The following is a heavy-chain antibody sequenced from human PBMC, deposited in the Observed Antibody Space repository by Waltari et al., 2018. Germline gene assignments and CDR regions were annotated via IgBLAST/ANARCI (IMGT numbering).Heavy chain of an antibody. CDR2: INEDESEK. J-gene: IGHJ4*02. Sequence: EVQLVESGGGLVQPGGSLRLSCVASGLTFSRHWMSWLRQAPGKGLEWVANINEDESEKFYADSVKGRFTISRDNAKNSLYLQMNSLRVEDTAYYYCARDMGIYTNYAAYWGQGTLVTVSS. V-gene: IGHV3-7*01. D-gene: IGHD4-4*01. CDR3: ARDMGIYTNYAAY. CDR1: GLTFSRHW.